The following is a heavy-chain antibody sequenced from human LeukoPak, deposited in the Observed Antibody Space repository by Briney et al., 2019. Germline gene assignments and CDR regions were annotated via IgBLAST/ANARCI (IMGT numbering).Heavy chain of an antibody. CDR1: GLTFLSYA. CDR3: TTGSGLGKYGYSNFDY. D-gene: IGHD5-24*01. CDR2: IRSKSDRGTT. V-gene: IGHV3-15*01. J-gene: IGHJ4*02. Sequence: GGSLRLSCAASGLTFLSYAMNSVRQAPGKGLEWVGHIRSKSDRGTTDYAAPVKGRFTISRDDSKNTLYLQMNSLKTEDTAVYYCTTGSGLGKYGYSNFDYWGQGTLVTVSS.